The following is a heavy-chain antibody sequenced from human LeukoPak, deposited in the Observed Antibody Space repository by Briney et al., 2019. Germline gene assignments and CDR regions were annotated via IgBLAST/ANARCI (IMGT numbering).Heavy chain of an antibody. CDR1: GYTFTSYG. CDR3: ARDERVYSYGLYYYYGMDV. Sequence: ASVKVSCKASGYTFTSYGISWVRQPPGRGLEWMGWISAYNGNTNYAQKLQGRVTMTTDTSTSIAYMELRSLRSDDTAVYYCARDERVYSYGLYYYYGMDVWGQGTTVTVSS. J-gene: IGHJ6*02. CDR2: ISAYNGNT. V-gene: IGHV1-18*01. D-gene: IGHD5-18*01.